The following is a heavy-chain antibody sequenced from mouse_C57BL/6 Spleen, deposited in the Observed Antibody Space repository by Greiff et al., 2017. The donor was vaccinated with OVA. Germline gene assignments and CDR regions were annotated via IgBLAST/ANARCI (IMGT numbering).Heavy chain of an antibody. CDR1: GYTFTSYW. D-gene: IGHD1-1*01. J-gene: IGHJ2*01. V-gene: IGHV1-55*01. Sequence: QVQLQQSGAELVKPGASVKMSCKASGYTFTSYWITWVKQRPGQGLEWIGDIYPGSGSTNYNEKFKSKATLTVDTSSSTAYMQLSSLTSEDSAVYYCASGRGITTVYFDYWGQGTTLTVSS. CDR2: IYPGSGST. CDR3: ASGRGITTVYFDY.